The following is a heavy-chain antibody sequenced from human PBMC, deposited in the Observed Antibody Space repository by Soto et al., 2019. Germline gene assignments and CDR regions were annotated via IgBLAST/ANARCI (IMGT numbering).Heavy chain of an antibody. V-gene: IGHV3-30*18. Sequence: PGGSLRLSCAASEFTFSTYGMHWVRQAPGKGLEWVAAMSYDGTKQYYVDSVKGRFTISRDNSRNTLFLQLNSLRDEDTAVYYCAKEYGSTWIDHWGQGTPVTVSS. J-gene: IGHJ4*02. CDR3: AKEYGSTWIDH. D-gene: IGHD6-13*01. CDR2: MSYDGTKQ. CDR1: EFTFSTYG.